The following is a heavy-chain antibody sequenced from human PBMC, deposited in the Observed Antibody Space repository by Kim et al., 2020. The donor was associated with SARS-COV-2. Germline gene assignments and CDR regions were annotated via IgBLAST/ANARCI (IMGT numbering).Heavy chain of an antibody. CDR3: ATAYTRDTGVVLDF. CDR2: INPDVGEA. V-gene: IGHV1-24*01. J-gene: IGHJ4*02. Sequence: ASVKVSCKASGYTLTNYSMHWVRQAPGQGLEWMGGINPDVGEANYAQKFQGRVTMTADTSTDTAYMELSSLRSEDTAVYYCATAYTRDTGVVLDFWGQGT. D-gene: IGHD2-21*01. CDR1: GYTLTNYS.